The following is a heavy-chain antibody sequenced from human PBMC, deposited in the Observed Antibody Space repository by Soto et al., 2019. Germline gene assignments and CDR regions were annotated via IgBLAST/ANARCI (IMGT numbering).Heavy chain of an antibody. V-gene: IGHV4-59*08. Sequence: SETLSLTCTVSGGSISSYYWSWIRQPPGKGLEWIGYIYYSGSTNYNPSLKSRVTISVDTSKNQFSLKLSSVTAADTAVYYCARLGADSYYCDSSGYYYGPGYYYYGMDVWGQGTTVTVSS. D-gene: IGHD3-22*01. CDR2: IYYSGST. CDR3: ARLGADSYYCDSSGYYYGPGYYYYGMDV. CDR1: GGSISSYY. J-gene: IGHJ6*02.